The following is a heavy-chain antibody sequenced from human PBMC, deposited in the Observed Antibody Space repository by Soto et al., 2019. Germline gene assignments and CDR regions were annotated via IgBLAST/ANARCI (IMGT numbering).Heavy chain of an antibody. Sequence: SVKVSCKASGGTFSSYAISWVRQAPGQGLEWMGGIIPIFGTANYAQKFQGRVTITADKSTSTAYMELSSLRSEDTAVYYCASGQQQLVYYYYYGMDVWGQGTTVTVSS. J-gene: IGHJ6*02. V-gene: IGHV1-69*06. CDR2: IIPIFGTA. D-gene: IGHD6-13*01. CDR1: GGTFSSYA. CDR3: ASGQQQLVYYYYYGMDV.